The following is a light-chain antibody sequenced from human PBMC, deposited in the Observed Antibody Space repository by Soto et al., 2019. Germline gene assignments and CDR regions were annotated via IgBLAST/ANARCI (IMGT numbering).Light chain of an antibody. Sequence: DIVMTQSPLSLPVTPGEPASISCRSSQSLLHSIGYNYLDWYLQKPGQSPQLLIYLGSNRASGVPDRFSGSVSGTDFTLKISRVEAEDVGVYYCMQALQTPWTFGQGTKVEIK. CDR1: QSLLHSIGYNY. CDR3: MQALQTPWT. V-gene: IGKV2-28*01. J-gene: IGKJ1*01. CDR2: LGS.